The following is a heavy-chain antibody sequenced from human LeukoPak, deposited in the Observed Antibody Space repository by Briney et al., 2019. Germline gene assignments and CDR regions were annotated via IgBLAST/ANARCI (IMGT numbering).Heavy chain of an antibody. V-gene: IGHV4-38-2*02. CDR2: IYHSGST. D-gene: IGHD2-8*01. CDR3: ARSIIVMTNVAFDI. Sequence: SETLSLTCTVSGYSISSGSYWGWIRQPPGKGLEWVGSIYHSGSTYHNPSLKSRVTISVDTSKNQFSLNLRSVTAADTAVYYCARSIIVMTNVAFDIWGQGTMVTVSS. J-gene: IGHJ3*02. CDR1: GYSISSGSY.